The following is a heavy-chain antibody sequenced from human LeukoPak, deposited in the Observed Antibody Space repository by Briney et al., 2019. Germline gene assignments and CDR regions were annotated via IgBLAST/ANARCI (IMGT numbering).Heavy chain of an antibody. CDR2: IYYSGRT. V-gene: IGHV4-39*07. CDR1: GGSISGSDYY. D-gene: IGHD2-21*02. Sequence: SETLSLTCTVSGGSISGSDYYWGWIRQPPGKGLEWIGSIYYSGRTFYNPSLKSRVAISVDTSKNQFSLNLISVTAADTAVYYCARDDGRGVVTPYWGQGTLVTVSS. CDR3: ARDDGRGVVTPY. J-gene: IGHJ4*02.